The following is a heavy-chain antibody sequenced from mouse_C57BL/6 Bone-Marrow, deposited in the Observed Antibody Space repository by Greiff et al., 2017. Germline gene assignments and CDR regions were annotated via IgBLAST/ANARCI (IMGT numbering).Heavy chain of an antibody. J-gene: IGHJ3*01. Sequence: VQLQQSGAELARPGASVKLSCKASGYTFTSYGISWVKQRTGQGLEWIGEIYPRSGNTYYNEKFKGKATLTADKSSSTAYMELRSLTSEGSAVYFCARCDYGSSFAWFAYWGQGTLVTVSA. V-gene: IGHV1-81*01. CDR3: ARCDYGSSFAWFAY. CDR1: GYTFTSYG. D-gene: IGHD1-1*01. CDR2: IYPRSGNT.